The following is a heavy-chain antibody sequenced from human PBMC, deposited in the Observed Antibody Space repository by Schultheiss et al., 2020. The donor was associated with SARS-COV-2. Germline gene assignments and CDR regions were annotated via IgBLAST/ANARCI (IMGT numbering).Heavy chain of an antibody. CDR1: GFTFDDYA. J-gene: IGHJ4*02. V-gene: IGHV3-9*01. Sequence: GGSLRLSCAASGFTFDDYAMHWVRQAPGKGLEWVSGISWNSGSIGYADSVKGRFTISRDNAKNSLYLQMNSLRAEDTAVYYCARDPGVLRFLEWLFDYWGQGTLVTVSS. D-gene: IGHD3-3*01. CDR2: ISWNSGSI. CDR3: ARDPGVLRFLEWLFDY.